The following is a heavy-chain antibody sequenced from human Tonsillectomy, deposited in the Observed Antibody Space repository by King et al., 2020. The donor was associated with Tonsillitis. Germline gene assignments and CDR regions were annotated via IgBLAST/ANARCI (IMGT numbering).Heavy chain of an antibody. Sequence: QLQESGPGLVKSSQTLSLTCTVSGGSISSGDYYWSWIRQPPGKGLEWIGYIYFTGSTYYSPSLKSRVTISVDTSTNHFSLNLNSVTAADTAVYYCAREAVVVEGGYYFDSWGQGTLVTVSS. J-gene: IGHJ4*02. V-gene: IGHV4-30-4*01. CDR2: IYFTGST. D-gene: IGHD2-21*01. CDR1: GGSISSGDYY. CDR3: AREAVVVEGGYYFDS.